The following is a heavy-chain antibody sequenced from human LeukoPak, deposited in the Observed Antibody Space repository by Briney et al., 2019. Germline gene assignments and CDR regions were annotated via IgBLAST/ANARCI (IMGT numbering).Heavy chain of an antibody. J-gene: IGHJ4*02. Sequence: PSETLSLTCTVSGGSISSGGYYWRWIRQHPGKGLEWIGYIYYSGSTYYNPSLKSRVTISVDTSKNQFSLKLSSVTAADTAVYYCAREPVAGRVDYWGQGTLVTVSS. V-gene: IGHV4-31*03. D-gene: IGHD6-19*01. CDR1: GGSISSGGYY. CDR3: AREPVAGRVDY. CDR2: IYYSGST.